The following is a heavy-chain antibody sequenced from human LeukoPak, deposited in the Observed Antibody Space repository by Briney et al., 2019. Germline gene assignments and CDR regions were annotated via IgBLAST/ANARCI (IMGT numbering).Heavy chain of an antibody. CDR1: GGSISSYY. CDR3: ARDIAVADYYYYGMDV. D-gene: IGHD6-19*01. CDR2: IYYSGST. J-gene: IGHJ6*02. V-gene: IGHV4-59*01. Sequence: SETLSLTCTVSGGSISSYYWSWIRQPPGKGLEWIGYIYYSGSTNYNPSLKSRVTISVDTSKNQFSLKLSSVTAADTAVYYCARDIAVADYYYYGMDVWGQGTTVTVSS.